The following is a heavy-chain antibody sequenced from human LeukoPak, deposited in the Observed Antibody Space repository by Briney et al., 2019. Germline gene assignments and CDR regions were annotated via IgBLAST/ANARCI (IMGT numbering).Heavy chain of an antibody. CDR3: ARDHFRYPPSYYYMDV. V-gene: IGHV3-11*01. Sequence: GGSLRLSCATSGFTFSDYYMSWIRQAPGKGLEWVSYISSSGSTIYYADSVKGRFTISRDNAKNSLYLQMNSLRAEDTAVYYCARDHFRYPPSYYYMDVWGKGTTVTISS. CDR2: ISSSGSTI. CDR1: GFTFSDYY. D-gene: IGHD2-2*02. J-gene: IGHJ6*03.